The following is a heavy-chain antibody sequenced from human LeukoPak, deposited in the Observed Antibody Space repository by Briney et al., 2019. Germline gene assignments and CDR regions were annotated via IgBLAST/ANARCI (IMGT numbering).Heavy chain of an antibody. D-gene: IGHD3-22*01. CDR3: ARNAREPSSGYYPPFDY. CDR1: GFTFSTYN. Sequence: GGSLRLSCAASGFTFSTYNMNWVRQAPGKGLEWVSSITCSSSYKYYTYSVKGRFTISRDNAKHSLYLQMNSLTAEDAAVYYCARNAREPSSGYYPPFDYWGRGTVVRVS. CDR2: ITCSSSYK. V-gene: IGHV3-21*01. J-gene: IGHJ4*02.